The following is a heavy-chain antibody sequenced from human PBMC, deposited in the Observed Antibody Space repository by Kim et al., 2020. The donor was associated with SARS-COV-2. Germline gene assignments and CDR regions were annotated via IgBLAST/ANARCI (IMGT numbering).Heavy chain of an antibody. Sequence: SVRGRLTISKDNSKNTLYLQQNSLRAEDTAVYYCASNSSSGSYFSSWVNYWGQGPLVTVSS. J-gene: IGHJ4*02. V-gene: IGHV3-30*06. CDR3: ASNSSSGSYFSSWVNY. D-gene: IGHD3-10*01.